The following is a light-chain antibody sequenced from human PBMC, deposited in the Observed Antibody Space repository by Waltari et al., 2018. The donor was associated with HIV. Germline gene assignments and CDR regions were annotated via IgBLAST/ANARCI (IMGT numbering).Light chain of an antibody. Sequence: QSALTQPASVSGSPGQSLTLSCSGTWSDIGSYDLVSWYQHFPGKAPKRILYDVNERPSGVSPRYSGSKSGNTASLVISGLQSEDEADYYCCSYAGSGTFVVFGGGTRLTV. CDR2: DVN. J-gene: IGLJ3*02. CDR3: CSYAGSGTFVV. CDR1: WSDIGSYDL. V-gene: IGLV2-23*02.